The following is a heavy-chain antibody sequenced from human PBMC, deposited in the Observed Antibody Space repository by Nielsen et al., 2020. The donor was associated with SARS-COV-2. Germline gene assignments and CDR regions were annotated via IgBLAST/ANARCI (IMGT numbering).Heavy chain of an antibody. CDR2: IYYSGST. V-gene: IGHV4-39*01. CDR1: GGSISSSSYY. CDR3: ARVGSGSYGYLDY. D-gene: IGHD5-18*01. J-gene: IGHJ4*02. Sequence: SETLSLTCTVSGGSISSSSYYWGWIRQPPGKGLEWIGSIYYSGSTYYNPSLKSRVTISVDTSKNQFSLKLSSVTAADTAVYYCARVGSGSYGYLDYWGQGTLVTVSS.